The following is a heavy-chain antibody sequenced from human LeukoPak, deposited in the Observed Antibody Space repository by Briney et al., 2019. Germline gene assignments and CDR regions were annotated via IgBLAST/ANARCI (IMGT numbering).Heavy chain of an antibody. V-gene: IGHV3-49*04. CDR2: IRSKAYGGTT. J-gene: IGHJ4*02. CDR1: GFTFGDYA. Sequence: GGSLRLSCTASGFTFGDYAMSWVRQAPGKGLEWVGFIRSKAYGGTTEYAASVKGRFTISRDDSKSIAYLQMNSLKTEDTAVYYCTRRTGYSYALFHYWAQGTLVTVSS. CDR3: TRRTGYSYALFHY. D-gene: IGHD5-18*01.